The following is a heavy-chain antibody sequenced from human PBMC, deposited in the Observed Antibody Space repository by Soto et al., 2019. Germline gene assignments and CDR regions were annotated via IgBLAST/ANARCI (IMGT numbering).Heavy chain of an antibody. V-gene: IGHV1-8*01. Sequence: ASVKVSCKASGYTFTSYDINWVRQATGQGPEWMGWMNPNSGNTGYAQKFQGRVTMTRNTSISTAYMELSSLRSEDTAVYYCARGPKKQQLVHVYWGQGTLVTVSS. D-gene: IGHD6-13*01. CDR3: ARGPKKQQLVHVY. CDR1: GYTFTSYD. J-gene: IGHJ4*02. CDR2: MNPNSGNT.